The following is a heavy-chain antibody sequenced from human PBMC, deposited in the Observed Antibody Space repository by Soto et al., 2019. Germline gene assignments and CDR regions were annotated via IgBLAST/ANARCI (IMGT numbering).Heavy chain of an antibody. Sequence: LRLSCAASGFTFSSYHMDWVRQAPGKGLEWVSYISSASSAIYYADSVKGRFTISRDNAKNSLFLQMNSLRAEDTAVYYCARDLMGYAMDVWGQGTTVTVSS. V-gene: IGHV3-48*03. CDR1: GFTFSSYH. CDR3: ARDLMGYAMDV. D-gene: IGHD2-8*01. J-gene: IGHJ6*02. CDR2: ISSASSAI.